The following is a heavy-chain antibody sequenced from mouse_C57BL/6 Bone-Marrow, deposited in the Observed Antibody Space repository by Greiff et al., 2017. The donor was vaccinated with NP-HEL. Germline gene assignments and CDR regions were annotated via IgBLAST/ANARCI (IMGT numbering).Heavy chain of an antibody. D-gene: IGHD1-1*01. J-gene: IGHJ3*01. V-gene: IGHV2-6*01. CDR3: ASLRSRFAY. CDR1: GFSLTSYG. Sequence: VQLQQSGPGLVAPSQSLSITCTVSGFSLTSYGVDWVRQSPGKGLEWLGVIWGVGSTNYNSALKSRLSISKDNSKSQVFLKMNSLQTDDTAMYYCASLRSRFAYWGQGTLVTVSA. CDR2: IWGVGST.